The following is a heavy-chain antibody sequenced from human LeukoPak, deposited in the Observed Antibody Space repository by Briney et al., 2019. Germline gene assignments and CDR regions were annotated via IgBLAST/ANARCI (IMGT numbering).Heavy chain of an antibody. V-gene: IGHV3-30*18. D-gene: IGHD3-10*01. Sequence: PGGSLRLSCAASGFTFSSYGMHWVRHAPGKGLEWVAVISYDGSNKYYADSVKGRFTISRDNSKNTLYLQMNSLRAEDTAVYYCAKDGGGTSGSYSYWGQGTLVTVSS. J-gene: IGHJ4*02. CDR2: ISYDGSNK. CDR3: AKDGGGTSGSYSY. CDR1: GFTFSSYG.